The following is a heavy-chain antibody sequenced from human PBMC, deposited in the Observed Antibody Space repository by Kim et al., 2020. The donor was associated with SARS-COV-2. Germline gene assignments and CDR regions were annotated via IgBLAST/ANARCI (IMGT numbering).Heavy chain of an antibody. V-gene: IGHV3-23*01. J-gene: IGHJ4*02. D-gene: IGHD2-15*01. CDR3: AKALPRLGYCSGGSCYEEDY. Sequence: RFTISRDNAKNTLYLQMNSLRAEDTAVYYCAKALPRLGYCSGGSCYEEDYWGQGTLVTVSS.